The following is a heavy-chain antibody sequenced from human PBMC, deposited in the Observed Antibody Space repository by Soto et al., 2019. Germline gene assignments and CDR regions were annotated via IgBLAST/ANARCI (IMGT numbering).Heavy chain of an antibody. CDR3: ARDDYGDY. V-gene: IGHV1-46*01. Sequence: SXKVSYKASGYTXSSYYRNWVRQAPGQGLEWMGIINPSGGSTSYEQKFQGRVTMNRDTSTSTVYMELSSLRSEDTAVYYCARDDYGDYWGQGTLVTVSS. D-gene: IGHD4-17*01. CDR1: GYTXSSYY. J-gene: IGHJ4*02. CDR2: INPSGGST.